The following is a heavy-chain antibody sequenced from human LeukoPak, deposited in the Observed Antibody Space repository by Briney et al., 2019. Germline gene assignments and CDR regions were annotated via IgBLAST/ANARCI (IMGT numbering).Heavy chain of an antibody. D-gene: IGHD5-24*01. CDR3: ARRRWLPRDWFDP. CDR2: INHSGST. CDR1: GGSFSGYY. J-gene: IGHJ5*02. V-gene: IGHV4-34*01. Sequence: SETLSLTCAVYGGSFSGYYWSWIRQPPGKGLEWIGEINHSGSTNYNPSLKSRATISVDTSKNQFSLKLSSVTAADTAVYYCARRRWLPRDWFDPWGQGTLVTVSS.